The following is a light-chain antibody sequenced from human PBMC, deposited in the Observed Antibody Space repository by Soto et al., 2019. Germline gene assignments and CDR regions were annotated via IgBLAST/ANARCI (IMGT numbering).Light chain of an antibody. CDR1: QAINNY. CDR3: QNYDSAPPAA. Sequence: DVQMTQSPSSLSASVGDRVTMTCRASQAINNYLAWYQQKPGKVPKVLIYAASFLQSGVPSRFSGSGSGIEFTLTISSLQPEDVATYYCQNYDSAPPAAFGQGTRLEI. V-gene: IGKV1-27*01. J-gene: IGKJ5*01. CDR2: AAS.